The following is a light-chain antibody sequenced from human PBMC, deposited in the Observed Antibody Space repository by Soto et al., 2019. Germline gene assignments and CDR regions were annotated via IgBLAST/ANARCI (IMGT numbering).Light chain of an antibody. V-gene: IGKV1-39*01. CDR2: ATS. CDR3: HQTDSSPQT. Sequence: DIQMTQSPSSLSASVGDRVTITCRASQSINSNLNWYQQKSGQAPKLLIYATSTLQSGVPSRFSGSGSGTDVTLTMISLQPEDFATYYCHQTDSSPQTFGQGTKLEIK. CDR1: QSINSN. J-gene: IGKJ2*01.